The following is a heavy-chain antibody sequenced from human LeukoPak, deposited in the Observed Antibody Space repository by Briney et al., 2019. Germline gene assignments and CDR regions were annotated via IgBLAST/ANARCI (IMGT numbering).Heavy chain of an antibody. J-gene: IGHJ4*02. CDR3: ARLVPTLDY. Sequence: GGSLRLSCAASGFTFSSYWMHWVRQTPGKGLVWVSRINPDGSSTNYADSVEGRFTITRDNGKNMVYLQMYSLRAEDTAVYYCARLVPTLDYWGQGILVTVSS. CDR2: INPDGSST. CDR1: GFTFSSYW. D-gene: IGHD3-10*01. V-gene: IGHV3-74*01.